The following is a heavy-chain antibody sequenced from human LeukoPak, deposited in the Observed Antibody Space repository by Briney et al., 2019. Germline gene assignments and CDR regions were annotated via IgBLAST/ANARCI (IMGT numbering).Heavy chain of an antibody. Sequence: GGSLRLSCAASGFTLEDYGMSWVRQVPRKGLEWVSGINWNGGSTAYAESVKGRFTISRDNAKKSLYLQMNSLRAEDTALYYCARDGGGWYSDHWGQGTLVTVSS. J-gene: IGHJ4*02. CDR2: INWNGGST. CDR1: GFTLEDYG. CDR3: ARDGGGWYSDH. V-gene: IGHV3-20*04. D-gene: IGHD6-19*01.